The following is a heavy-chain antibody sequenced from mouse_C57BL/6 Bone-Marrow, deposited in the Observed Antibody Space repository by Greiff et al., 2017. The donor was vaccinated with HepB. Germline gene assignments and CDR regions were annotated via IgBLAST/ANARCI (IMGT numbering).Heavy chain of an antibody. Sequence: EVKLVESGGGLVQPGGSMKLSCVASGFTFSNYWMNWVRQSPEKGLEWVAQIRLKSDNYATHYAESVKGRFTISRDDSKSSFYLQMNNLRAEDTGIYYCTGSYYYGSSHWYFDVWGTGTTVTVSS. CDR2: IRLKSDNYAT. CDR3: TGSYYYGSSHWYFDV. V-gene: IGHV6-3*01. J-gene: IGHJ1*03. D-gene: IGHD1-1*01. CDR1: GFTFSNYW.